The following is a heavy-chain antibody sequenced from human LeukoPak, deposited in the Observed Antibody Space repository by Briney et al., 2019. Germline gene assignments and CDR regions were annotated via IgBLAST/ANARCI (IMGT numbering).Heavy chain of an antibody. CDR3: ARDHSGSYGSQPQDY. D-gene: IGHD1-26*01. Sequence: SETLSLTCAVYGGSFSGYYWSWIRQPPGKGLEWIGEIKHSGSTNYNPSLKSRVTISVDTSKNQFSLKLSSVTAADTAVYYCARDHSGSYGSQPQDYWGQGTLVTVSS. CDR1: GGSFSGYY. CDR2: IKHSGST. V-gene: IGHV4-34*01. J-gene: IGHJ4*02.